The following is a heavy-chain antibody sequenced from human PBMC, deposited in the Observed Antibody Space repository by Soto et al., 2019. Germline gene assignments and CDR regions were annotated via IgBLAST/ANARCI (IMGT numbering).Heavy chain of an antibody. CDR1: GGSISSGGYY. Sequence: QVQLQESGPGLVKPSQTLSLTCTVSGGSISSGGYYWCWIRQHPGKGLEWIGYIYYSGSTYYNPSLKSRVTISVDTSKNQFSLKLSSVTAADTAVYYCARDHTYYYGSGSLRGTAYYYYGMDVWGQGTTVTVSS. J-gene: IGHJ6*02. CDR2: IYYSGST. V-gene: IGHV4-31*03. CDR3: ARDHTYYYGSGSLRGTAYYYYGMDV. D-gene: IGHD3-10*01.